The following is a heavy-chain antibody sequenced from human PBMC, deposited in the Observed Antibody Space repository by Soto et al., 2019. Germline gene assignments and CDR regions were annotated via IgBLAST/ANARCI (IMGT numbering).Heavy chain of an antibody. CDR3: AHRQRTVYFDY. J-gene: IGHJ4*02. CDR1: GFSLSTSGVG. CDR2: IYWDDDK. V-gene: IGHV2-5*02. D-gene: IGHD4-17*01. Sequence: QITLKESGPTLVKPTQTLTLTCTFSGFSLSTSGVGVGWIRQPPGKALEWLALIYWDDDKRYSPSLKSRLTITEDTSKNQVVLTMTNLDPVDTATYYCAHRQRTVYFDYWGQGTLVTVSS.